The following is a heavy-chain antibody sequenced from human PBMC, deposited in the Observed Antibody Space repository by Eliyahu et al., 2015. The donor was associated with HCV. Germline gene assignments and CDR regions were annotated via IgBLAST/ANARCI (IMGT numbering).Heavy chain of an antibody. CDR1: GFSYNSYD. CDR3: ARGRGYSHVDY. J-gene: IGHJ4*02. V-gene: IGHV3-13*01. CDR2: IGVLGDT. Sequence: EVQLVESGGGLVQPGGSLXLSCSASGFSYNSYDMHWVRQVTGKGLEWVSAIGVLGDTYYADSVKGRFTISRENAKNSLHLQMNSVRAGDTALYYCARGRGYSHVDYWGQGTLVTVSS. D-gene: IGHD5-18*01.